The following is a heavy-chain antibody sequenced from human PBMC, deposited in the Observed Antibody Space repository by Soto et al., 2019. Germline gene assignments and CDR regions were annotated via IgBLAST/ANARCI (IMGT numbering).Heavy chain of an antibody. J-gene: IGHJ3*02. D-gene: IGHD2-2*01. CDR3: AREASTRKIHVFEM. CDR2: VQSDESSR. CDR1: GFTFSNFG. Sequence: GGSLRLSCAASGFTFSNFGIHWVRQAPGKGLEWVAFVQSDESSRYFGDSVKGRFTISRDNFKNTVYLQMNSLRVEDTAVYYWAREASTRKIHVFEMWGPGTMVPVSS. V-gene: IGHV3-30*02.